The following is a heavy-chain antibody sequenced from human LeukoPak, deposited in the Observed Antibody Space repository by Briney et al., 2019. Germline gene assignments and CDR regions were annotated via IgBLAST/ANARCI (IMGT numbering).Heavy chain of an antibody. J-gene: IGHJ4*02. CDR1: GYTFTSYY. Sequence: ASVKVSCKASGYTFTSYYMHWVRQAPGQGLEWMGIINPSGGSTNYAQKFQGRVTMTRDMSTSTVYMELSSLRSEDTAVYYCARVQTGYYYDSSGYFPYWGQGTLVTVSS. D-gene: IGHD3-22*01. V-gene: IGHV1-46*01. CDR2: INPSGGST. CDR3: ARVQTGYYYDSSGYFPY.